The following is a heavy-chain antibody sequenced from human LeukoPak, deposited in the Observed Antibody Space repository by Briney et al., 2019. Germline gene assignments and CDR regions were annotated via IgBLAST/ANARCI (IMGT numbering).Heavy chain of an antibody. CDR3: AQGNYDILTGYPPSWFDP. V-gene: IGHV4-61*02. CDR2: IYTSGST. CDR1: GGSISSGSYY. Sequence: NPSETLSLTCTVSGGSISSGSYYWSWIRQPAGKGLEWIGRIYTSGSTNYNPSLKSRVTKSVDTSKNQFSLKLSSVTAADTAVYYCAQGNYDILTGYPPSWFDPWGQGTLVTVSS. J-gene: IGHJ5*02. D-gene: IGHD3-9*01.